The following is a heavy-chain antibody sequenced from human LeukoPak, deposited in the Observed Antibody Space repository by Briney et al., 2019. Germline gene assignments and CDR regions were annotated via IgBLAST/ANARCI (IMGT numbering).Heavy chain of an antibody. CDR3: AKAHYDILTGYPFDY. Sequence: GGPLRLSCAASGFTFSSYATSWARQAPGKGLEWVSVTSGSGGSTYYADSVKGRFTISRDNSKNTLYLQMNSLRAEDTAVYYCAKAHYDILTGYPFDYWGQGTLVTVSS. V-gene: IGHV3-23*01. CDR2: TSGSGGST. CDR1: GFTFSSYA. J-gene: IGHJ4*02. D-gene: IGHD3-9*01.